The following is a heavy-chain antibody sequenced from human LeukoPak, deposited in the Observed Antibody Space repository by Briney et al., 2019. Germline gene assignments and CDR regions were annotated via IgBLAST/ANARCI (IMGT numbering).Heavy chain of an antibody. CDR1: GFAFSTYA. CDR2: ISTSGRAT. CDR3: AKARGSSVYEQFDY. V-gene: IGHV3-23*01. J-gene: IGHJ4*02. Sequence: GGSLRLSCAASGFAFSTYAMTWVRQAPEKGLQWISTISTSGRATYYADSVEGRFTISRDNSKNTLYLQMNSLRADDTAVYYCAKARGSSVYEQFDYWGQGTQVTVSP. D-gene: IGHD5/OR15-5a*01.